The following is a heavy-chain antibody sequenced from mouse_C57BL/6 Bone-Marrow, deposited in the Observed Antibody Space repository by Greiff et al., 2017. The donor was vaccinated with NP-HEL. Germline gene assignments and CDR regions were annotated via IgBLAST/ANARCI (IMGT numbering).Heavy chain of an antibody. J-gene: IGHJ2*01. CDR2: IDPSDSYT. V-gene: IGHV1-50*01. Sequence: QVQLQQPGAELVKPGASVKLSCKASGYTFTSYWMQWVKQRPGQGLEWIGEIDPSDSYTNYNQKFKGKATLTVDTSSSTAYMQLSSLTSEDSAVYYCARSSYCGSSYPYYFDYWGQGTTLTVSS. CDR3: ARSSYCGSSYPYYFDY. D-gene: IGHD1-1*01. CDR1: GYTFTSYW.